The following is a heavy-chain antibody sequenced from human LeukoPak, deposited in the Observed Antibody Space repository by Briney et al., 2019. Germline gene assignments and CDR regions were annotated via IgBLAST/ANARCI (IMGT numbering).Heavy chain of an antibody. CDR2: ISGSGGST. Sequence: GGSLRLSCATSGFTFSSYAMSCVRQAPGKGLEWVSAISGSGGSTFYADSVKGRFTVSRDNSKNTLYLQMNSLRAEDTAVYYCAKGTGIAARPSPFDYWGQGTLVTVSS. J-gene: IGHJ4*02. V-gene: IGHV3-23*01. CDR3: AKGTGIAARPSPFDY. D-gene: IGHD6-6*01. CDR1: GFTFSSYA.